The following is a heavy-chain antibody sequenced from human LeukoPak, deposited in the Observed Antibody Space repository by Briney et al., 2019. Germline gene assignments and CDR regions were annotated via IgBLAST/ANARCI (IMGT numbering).Heavy chain of an antibody. CDR2: IYYSGST. Sequence: SETLSLTCTVSGGSISSYYWSWIRQPPRKGLEWIGYIYYSGSTNYNPSLKSRVTISVDTSKNQFSLKLSSVTAADTAVYYCASGGVVPAQAFDYWGQGTLVTVSS. CDR3: ASGGVVPAQAFDY. V-gene: IGHV4-59*12. D-gene: IGHD2-2*01. CDR1: GGSISSYY. J-gene: IGHJ4*02.